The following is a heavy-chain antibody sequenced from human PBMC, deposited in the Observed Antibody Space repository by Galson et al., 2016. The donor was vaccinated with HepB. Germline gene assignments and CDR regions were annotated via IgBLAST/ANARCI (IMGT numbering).Heavy chain of an antibody. CDR3: ARLNVFGVVLEGGNYFDY. CDR2: IDDTATT. CDR1: GGSITSYS. D-gene: IGHD3-3*01. Sequence: TLSLTCTVSGGSITSYSWSWIRQPPGKGLEWIGYIDDTATTNYNPSLKSRAAISKDVPKNHFSLKLTSVTAADTAVYYCARLNVFGVVLEGGNYFDYWGQGALVTVSP. J-gene: IGHJ4*02. V-gene: IGHV4-59*01.